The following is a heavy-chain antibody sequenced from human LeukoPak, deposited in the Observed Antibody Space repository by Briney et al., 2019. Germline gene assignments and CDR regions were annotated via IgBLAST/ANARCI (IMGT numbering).Heavy chain of an antibody. J-gene: IGHJ4*02. V-gene: IGHV4-39*07. CDR3: ASTRSTVTYYYDSSGYWDY. Sequence: PSETLSLTCTVYGGSISSSSYYWGWIRQPPGKGLEWIGSIYYSGSTYYNPSLKSRVTISVDTSKNQFSLKLSSVTAADTAVYYCASTRSTVTYYYDSSGYWDYWGQGTLVTVSS. CDR2: IYYSGST. D-gene: IGHD3-22*01. CDR1: GGSISSSSYY.